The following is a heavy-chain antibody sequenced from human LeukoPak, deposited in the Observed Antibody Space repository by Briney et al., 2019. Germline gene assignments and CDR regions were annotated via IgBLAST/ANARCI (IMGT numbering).Heavy chain of an antibody. Sequence: GGSLRLSCEASGFIFNTYAIYWVRQVPGKGLEWVSGICGSGGCAYYADSVKGRFTISRDNSKNTVYLQMNSLTADDTAVYYCAKTTVGYSSGRYPGWPADSWGQGALVTVSS. J-gene: IGHJ4*02. CDR2: ICGSGGCA. CDR1: GFIFNTYA. V-gene: IGHV3-23*01. D-gene: IGHD6-19*01. CDR3: AKTTVGYSSGRYPGWPADS.